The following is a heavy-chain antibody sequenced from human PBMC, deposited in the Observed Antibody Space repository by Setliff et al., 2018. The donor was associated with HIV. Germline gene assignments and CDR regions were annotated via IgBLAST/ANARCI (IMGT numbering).Heavy chain of an antibody. J-gene: IGHJ4*02. CDR2: VNHSGST. CDR1: GGSFSSYY. V-gene: IGHV4-34*01. CDR3: ARLTSGWPFDY. Sequence: SETLSLTCAVYGGSFSSYYWSWIRQPPGKGLEWIGEVNHSGSTSYNPSLKSRVNISVDTSKNQFSLKLSSVTAADTAVYYCARLTSGWPFDYWGQGSLVTVSS. D-gene: IGHD3-10*01.